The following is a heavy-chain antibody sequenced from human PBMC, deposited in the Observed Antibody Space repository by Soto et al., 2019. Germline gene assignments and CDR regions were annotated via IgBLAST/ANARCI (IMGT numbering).Heavy chain of an antibody. D-gene: IGHD6-19*01. CDR1: GFTFSSYG. J-gene: IGHJ6*02. Sequence: QVQLVESGGGVVQPGRSLRLSCAASGFTFSSYGMHWVRQAPGKGLEWVAVISYDGSNKYYADSVKGRFTISRDNSKNTLYLQMNSLRAEDTAVYYCAKDGGQYSSRWYLYYYYYGMDVWGQGTTVTVSS. CDR3: AKDGGQYSSRWYLYYYYYGMDV. V-gene: IGHV3-30*18. CDR2: ISYDGSNK.